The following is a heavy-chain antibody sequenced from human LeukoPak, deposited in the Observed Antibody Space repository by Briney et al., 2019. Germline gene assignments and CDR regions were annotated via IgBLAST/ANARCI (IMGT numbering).Heavy chain of an antibody. V-gene: IGHV3-74*01. J-gene: IGHJ4*02. Sequence: PGGSLRLSCAASGFTFSSYWMHWVRQAPGKGLVWVSRINSDGSSTSYADSVKGQFTISRDNAKNTLYLQMNSLRAEDTAVYYCARVGGYSYGPPMDWGQGTLVTVSS. CDR2: INSDGSST. CDR3: ARVGGYSYGPPMD. D-gene: IGHD5-18*01. CDR1: GFTFSSYW.